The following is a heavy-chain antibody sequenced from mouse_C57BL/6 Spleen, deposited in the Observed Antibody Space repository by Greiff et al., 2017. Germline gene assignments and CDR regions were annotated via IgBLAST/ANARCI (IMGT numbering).Heavy chain of an antibody. CDR1: GYTFTEYT. CDR3: ARHEDGYDYASYWDY. Sequence: QVQLKESGAELVKPGASVKLSCKASGYTFTEYTIHWVKQRSGQGLEWIGWFYPGSGSIKYNEKFKDKATLTADKSSSTVYMELSRLTSEDSAVYFCARHEDGYDYASYWDYWGQGTTLTVSS. CDR2: FYPGSGSI. D-gene: IGHD2-4*01. J-gene: IGHJ2*01. V-gene: IGHV1-62-2*01.